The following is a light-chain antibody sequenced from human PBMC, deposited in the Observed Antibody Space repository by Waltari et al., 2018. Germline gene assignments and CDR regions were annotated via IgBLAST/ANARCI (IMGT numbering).Light chain of an antibody. CDR2: GAS. V-gene: IGKV3-20*01. CDR1: QSVSRS. Sequence: EIVLTQSPGTLSLSPGDRATLSCRASQSVSRSLAWYQQKPGQAPRLLIYGASSRATGVPDRCSGSGSGTDFSLTISRLEPEDFAVYYCQHYVRLPVSFGQGTKVEIK. CDR3: QHYVRLPVS. J-gene: IGKJ1*01.